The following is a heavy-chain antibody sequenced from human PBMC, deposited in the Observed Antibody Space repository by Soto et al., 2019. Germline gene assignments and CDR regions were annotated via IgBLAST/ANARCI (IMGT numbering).Heavy chain of an antibody. V-gene: IGHV3-23*01. CDR3: ARDRGDGYPDLAY. Sequence: GGSLRLSCAASGFTFSSYAMSWVRQAPGKGLEWVSAFRGDGTGAHYADSVKGRFTISRDNSKNTLYLQMNSLRAEDTALYYCARDRGDGYPDLAYWGQGTLVTVSS. CDR2: FRGDGTGA. J-gene: IGHJ4*02. D-gene: IGHD5-12*01. CDR1: GFTFSSYA.